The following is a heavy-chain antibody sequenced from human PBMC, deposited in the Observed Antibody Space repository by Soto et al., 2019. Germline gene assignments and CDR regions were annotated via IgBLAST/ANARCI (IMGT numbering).Heavy chain of an antibody. J-gene: IGHJ3*01. CDR2: MNPNSGNT. D-gene: IGHD2-2*01. CDR3: ARDSSTTNPV. CDR1: GYTFTDYD. V-gene: IGHV1-8*01. Sequence: QVQLVQSGAEVRRPGTSVMVSCKTSGYTFTDYDINWVRQATGQGLEWMGWMNPNSGNTGYAQKFQGRVSMTRNTATITAYMELSSLRSDDTAIYYCARDSSTTNPVWGQGTMVTVSS.